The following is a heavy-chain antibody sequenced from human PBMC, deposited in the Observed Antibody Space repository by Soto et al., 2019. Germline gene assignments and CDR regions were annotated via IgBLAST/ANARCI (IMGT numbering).Heavy chain of an antibody. J-gene: IGHJ6*03. V-gene: IGHV4-39*01. CDR1: GGSISSSSYY. CDR2: IYYSGST. CDR3: ARPRVTIFGADYYYYMDV. D-gene: IGHD3-3*01. Sequence: SETLSLTCTVSGGSISSSSYYWGWIRQPPGKGLEWIGSIYYSGSTYYNPSLKSRVTISVDTSKNQFSLKLSSVTAADTAVYYCARPRVTIFGADYYYYMDVWGKAPTVTVSS.